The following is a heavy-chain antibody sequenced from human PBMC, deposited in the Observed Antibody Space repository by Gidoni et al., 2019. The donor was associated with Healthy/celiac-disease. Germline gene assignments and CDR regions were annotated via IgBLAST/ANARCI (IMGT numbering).Heavy chain of an antibody. D-gene: IGHD3-22*01. V-gene: IGHV3-23*01. CDR1: GFTFSSYA. Sequence: EVQLLESGGGLVQPGGSLRLSCAASGFTFSSYAMSWVRQDPGKGLEWVSAISGSGGSTYYADSVQGRFTISRDNSKNTLYLQMNSLRAEDTAVYYCAKDLGGYYSIYYFDYWGQGTLVTVSS. J-gene: IGHJ4*02. CDR3: AKDLGGYYSIYYFDY. CDR2: ISGSGGST.